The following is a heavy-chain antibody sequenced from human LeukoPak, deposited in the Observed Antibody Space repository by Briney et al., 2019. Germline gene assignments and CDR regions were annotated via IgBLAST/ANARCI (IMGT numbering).Heavy chain of an antibody. CDR2: IKEDGSEK. J-gene: IGHJ4*02. CDR1: GFTFSSYW. CDR3: ARDPSSLRDSFDY. V-gene: IGHV3-7*01. Sequence: PGGSLRLSCAASGFTFSSYWMNWVRQAPGKGLEWVANIKEDGSEKYCVDSVKGRFTISRDNAKNSLYLQMNSLRAEDTAVYYCARDPSSLRDSFDYWGQGTLVTVSS.